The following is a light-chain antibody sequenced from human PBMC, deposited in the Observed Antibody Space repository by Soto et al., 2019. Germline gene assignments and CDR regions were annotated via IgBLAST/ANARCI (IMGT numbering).Light chain of an antibody. V-gene: IGKV1-39*01. J-gene: IGKJ4*01. CDR2: AAT. Sequence: DIQMTQSPSSLSASVGDRVTITCRASQSIGNYLNWYQQKPGQVPKVLIYAATSLQSGVPSRFRGRASGTEFSLNISSLQPEVFATYYFQQSYSTRLTFGGGTRVDLK. CDR1: QSIGNY. CDR3: QQSYSTRLT.